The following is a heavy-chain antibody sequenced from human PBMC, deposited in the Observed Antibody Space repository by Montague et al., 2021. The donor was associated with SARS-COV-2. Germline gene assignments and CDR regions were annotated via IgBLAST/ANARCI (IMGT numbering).Heavy chain of an antibody. CDR2: IRGSGGST. Sequence: SLRLSCAASGFTFSSYAMSWVRQAPGKGLEWVSAIRGSGGSTYYADSVKGRFTISRGNSKNTLYLQMHSLRAEDTAVYYCAKEEVPYDYGDYFDYWGQGTLVTVSS. V-gene: IGHV3-23*01. CDR1: GFTFSSYA. D-gene: IGHD4-17*01. J-gene: IGHJ4*02. CDR3: AKEEVPYDYGDYFDY.